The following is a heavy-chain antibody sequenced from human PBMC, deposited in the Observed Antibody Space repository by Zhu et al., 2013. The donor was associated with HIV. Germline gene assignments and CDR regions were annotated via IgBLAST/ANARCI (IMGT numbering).Heavy chain of an antibody. D-gene: IGHD3-22*01. V-gene: IGHV1-69*06. CDR3: ARDQETYYDSSGYYYPFDY. CDR1: GGTFSSYA. J-gene: IGHJ4*02. Sequence: QVQLVQSGAEVKKPGSSVKVSCKASGGTFSSYAISWVRQAPGQGLEWMGGIIPIFGTANYAQKLQGRVTMTTDTSTSTAYMELRSLRSDDTAVYYCARDQETYYDSSGYYYPFDYWGQGTLVTVSS. CDR2: IIPIFGTA.